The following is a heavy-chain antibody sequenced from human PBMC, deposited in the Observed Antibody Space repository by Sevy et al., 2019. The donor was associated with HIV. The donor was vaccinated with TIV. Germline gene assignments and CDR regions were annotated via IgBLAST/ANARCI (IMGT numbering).Heavy chain of an antibody. CDR2: ISTSTTYT. J-gene: IGHJ4*02. CDR1: GFTFSDYY. V-gene: IGHV3-11*06. Sequence: GGSLRLSCAASGFTFSDYYMNWIRQAPGKGLEWISSISTSTTYTNYADSVKGRFTISRDHAKNSLYLQMNSLRAEDTAVYYCARAPDTVMEVDYWGQGTLVTVSS. D-gene: IGHD5-18*01. CDR3: ARAPDTVMEVDY.